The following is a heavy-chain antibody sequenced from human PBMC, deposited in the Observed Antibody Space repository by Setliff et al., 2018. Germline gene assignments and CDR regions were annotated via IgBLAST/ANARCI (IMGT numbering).Heavy chain of an antibody. CDR2: IYPGDSHT. V-gene: IGHV5-51*01. CDR3: ARRAGDAFDI. CDR1: GYSFSNFW. Sequence: GESLTISCKGSGYSFSNFWIGWVRQMPGKGLEWMGIIYPGDSHTRYRPSFRGQVTISADKSISTAYLQWSSLKASDTAMYYCARRAGDAFDIWGQGTMVTVSS. J-gene: IGHJ3*02.